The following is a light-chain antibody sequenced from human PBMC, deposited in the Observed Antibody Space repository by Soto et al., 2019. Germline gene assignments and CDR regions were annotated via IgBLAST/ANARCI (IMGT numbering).Light chain of an antibody. Sequence: QSALTQPASVSGSPGQAISISCTGTTSDIGGYLYVSWYQQHPGKAPKLMIYETSNRPSGVSNRFSGSKSGITASLTISGLQTEDEADYYCSSYTSSSALVFGGGTKVTVL. J-gene: IGLJ2*01. CDR3: SSYTSSSALV. CDR1: TSDIGGYLY. V-gene: IGLV2-14*01. CDR2: ETS.